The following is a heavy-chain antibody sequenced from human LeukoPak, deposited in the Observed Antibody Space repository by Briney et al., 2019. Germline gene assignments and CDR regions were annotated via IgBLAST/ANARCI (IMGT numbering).Heavy chain of an antibody. CDR3: ATAIANAIY. Sequence: ASGKVCCKASGYSLSGYFMYWVRQAPGQGLEWLGQINPNSGGTNFAQNFQGRVTVTRDTSIRAAYMQLTSLRFDDTAVYYCATAIANAIYWGQGTLVTVSS. D-gene: IGHD2-21*01. J-gene: IGHJ4*02. CDR1: GYSLSGYF. V-gene: IGHV1-2*06. CDR2: INPNSGGT.